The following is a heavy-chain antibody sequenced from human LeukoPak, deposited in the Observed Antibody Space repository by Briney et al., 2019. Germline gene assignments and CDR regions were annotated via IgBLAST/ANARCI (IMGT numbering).Heavy chain of an antibody. CDR3: AKEKAVARSSGWHAFDV. CDR2: VSPGGDKT. D-gene: IGHD6-19*01. CDR1: GFTFSGHA. Sequence: TGGSLRLSCAASGFTFSGHAMSWARQAPGKGLQWVSAVSPGGDKTYYADSVKGRFTVSRDNSRNTLYLQMNSLRADDTAVYFCAKEKAVARSSGWHAFDVWGQGSLVTVS. J-gene: IGHJ3*01. V-gene: IGHV3-23*01.